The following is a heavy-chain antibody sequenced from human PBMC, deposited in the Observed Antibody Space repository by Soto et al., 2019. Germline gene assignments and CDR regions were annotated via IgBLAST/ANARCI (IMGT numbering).Heavy chain of an antibody. Sequence: GGSLRLSCAGSGFPFSTYEMNWVRQAPGKGLEWIAHITTSGSDMNYADSVKGRFTISRDNSKSSVFLQMNSLRVEDTAVYYCARGSKDSYPGSRILDFWGRGTLGTVSS. D-gene: IGHD3-10*01. CDR3: ARGSKDSYPGSRILDF. CDR1: GFPFSTYE. CDR2: ITTSGSDM. J-gene: IGHJ4*02. V-gene: IGHV3-48*03.